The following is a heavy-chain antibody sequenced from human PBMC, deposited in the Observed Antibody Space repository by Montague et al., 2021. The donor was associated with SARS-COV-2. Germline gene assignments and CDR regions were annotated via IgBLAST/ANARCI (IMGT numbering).Heavy chain of an antibody. J-gene: IGHJ6*02. CDR3: ARDRPLVRGIFPYSYGMDV. V-gene: IGHV3-48*02. CDR1: GFTFNNYN. CDR2: ISPSSSSI. Sequence: SLRLSCAASGFTFNNYNMNWVRQAPGKGLEWVSYISPSSSSIYYTDSVKGRFTISRDNAKNSLYLQMNSLRDEDTAVYYCARDRPLVRGIFPYSYGMDVWGQGTPVTVSS. D-gene: IGHD3-10*01.